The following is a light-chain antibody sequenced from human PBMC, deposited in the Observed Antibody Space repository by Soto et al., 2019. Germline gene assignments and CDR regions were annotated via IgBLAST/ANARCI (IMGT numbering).Light chain of an antibody. CDR3: QQYNSSPLT. J-gene: IGKJ4*01. CDR2: KAS. Sequence: DIQMTQSPSTLSASVGDRVTITCRASQSISTWLAWYQQKPGKAPNLLIYKASSLESGVPSRFSGSGSGSEFTLTISTLQPDDFATYYCQQYNSSPLTFGGGTKVAIK. V-gene: IGKV1-5*03. CDR1: QSISTW.